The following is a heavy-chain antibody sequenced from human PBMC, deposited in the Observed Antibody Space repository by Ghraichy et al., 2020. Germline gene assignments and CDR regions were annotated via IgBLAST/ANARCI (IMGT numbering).Heavy chain of an antibody. CDR1: GFTFSSYS. J-gene: IGHJ4*02. D-gene: IGHD4-23*01. CDR3: ARAHDYGGNSGYDY. V-gene: IGHV3-21*01. Sequence: GESLNISCAASGFTFSSYSMNWVRQAPGKGLEWVSSISSSSSYIYYADSVKGRFTISRDNAKNSLYLQMNSLRAEDTAVYYCARAHDYGGNSGYDYWGQGTLVTVSS. CDR2: ISSSSSYI.